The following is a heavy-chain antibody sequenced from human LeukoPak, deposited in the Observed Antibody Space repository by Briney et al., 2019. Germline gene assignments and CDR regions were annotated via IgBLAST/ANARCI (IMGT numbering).Heavy chain of an antibody. D-gene: IGHD5-12*01. CDR1: GFTFDNYA. V-gene: IGHV3-9*01. CDR3: ARGGVATITGYYYYGMDV. J-gene: IGHJ6*02. CDR2: ISWNSGTI. Sequence: GRSLRLSCAASGFTFDNYAMNWVRQVPGKGLEWISLISWNSGTIGYADSVKGRFTISRDNANNFLYLQMNSLRAEDTALYYCARGGVATITGYYYYGMDVWGQGTTVTVSS.